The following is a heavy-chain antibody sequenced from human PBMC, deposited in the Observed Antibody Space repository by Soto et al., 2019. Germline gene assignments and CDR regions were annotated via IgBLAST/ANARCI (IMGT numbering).Heavy chain of an antibody. V-gene: IGHV1-18*04. CDR1: GYTFTSYY. CDR2: ISAYNGNT. D-gene: IGHD2-21*01. CDR3: ARVELFRFWFDP. J-gene: IGHJ5*02. Sequence: ASVKVSCKASGYTFTSYYMHWVRQAPGQGLEWMGRISAYNGNTNYAQKLQGRVTMTTDTSTSTAYMELRSLRSDDTAVYYCARVELFRFWFDPWGQGTLVTVSS.